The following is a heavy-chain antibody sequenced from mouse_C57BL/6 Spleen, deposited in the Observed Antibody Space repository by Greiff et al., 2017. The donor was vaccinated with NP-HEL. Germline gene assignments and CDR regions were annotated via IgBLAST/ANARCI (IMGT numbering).Heavy chain of an antibody. J-gene: IGHJ4*01. Sequence: VKLQESGAELVRPGTSVKVSCKASGYAFTNYLIEWVKQRPGQGLEWIGVINPGSGGTNYNEKFKGKATLTADKSSSTAYMQLSSLTSEDSAVYFCARGAARDYYAMDYWGQGTSVTVSS. CDR3: ARGAARDYYAMDY. CDR1: GYAFTNYL. CDR2: INPGSGGT. D-gene: IGHD6-1*01. V-gene: IGHV1-54*01.